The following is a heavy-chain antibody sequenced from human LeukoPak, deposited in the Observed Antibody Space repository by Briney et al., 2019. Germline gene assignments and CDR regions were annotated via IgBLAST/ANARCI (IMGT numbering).Heavy chain of an antibody. D-gene: IGHD4-17*01. CDR3: AKFNGDYSNWFDP. J-gene: IGHJ5*02. V-gene: IGHV3-11*01. CDR1: GFTFSDYY. Sequence: GGSLRLSCAASGFTFSDYYMSWIRQAPGKGLEWVSYISSSGSTIYYADSVKGRFTISRDNAKNSLYLQMNSLRAEDTAVYYCAKFNGDYSNWFDPWGQGTLVTVSS. CDR2: ISSSGSTI.